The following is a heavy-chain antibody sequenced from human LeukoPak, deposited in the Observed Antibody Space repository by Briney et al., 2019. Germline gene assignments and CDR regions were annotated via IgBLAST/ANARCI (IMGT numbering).Heavy chain of an antibody. CDR3: ARGEGGYFGPGSLVY. CDR1: GYSFTEYY. V-gene: IGHV1-2*02. Sequence: ASVKVSCKTSGYSFTEYYMYWVRQAPGQGLECMGWINPNSGATRSAQTFQGRVSMTRDTSMRTAYMELISLRPDDTAVYYCARGEGGYFGPGSLVYWGQGTPVTVSS. CDR2: INPNSGAT. J-gene: IGHJ4*02. D-gene: IGHD3-10*01.